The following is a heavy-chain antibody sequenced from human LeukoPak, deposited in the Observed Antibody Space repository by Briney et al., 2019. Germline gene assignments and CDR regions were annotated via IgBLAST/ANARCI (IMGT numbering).Heavy chain of an antibody. J-gene: IGHJ4*02. Sequence: ASVKVSCKASGYTFTNYYMHWVRQAPGQGLEWMGIINPSGGSTTYAQRFQGRVTMTRDTSTSTFYMGLSSLRSEDTAVYYCARVWGGYGVYRGFDYWGQGTQVTVSS. CDR3: ARVWGGYGVYRGFDY. CDR1: GYTFTNYY. V-gene: IGHV1-46*01. D-gene: IGHD5-12*01. CDR2: INPSGGST.